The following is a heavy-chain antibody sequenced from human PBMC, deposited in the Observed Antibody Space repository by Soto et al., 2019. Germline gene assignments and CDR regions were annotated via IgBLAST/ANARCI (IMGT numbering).Heavy chain of an antibody. CDR1: GVSLSTSGMG. CDR3: AHMSEGAFPDH. D-gene: IGHD3-3*01. V-gene: IGHV2-5*02. Sequence: GSGPTLVNPPHTLTLTCTFSGVSLSTSGMGVGWIRQPPGKALEWLALVYWDDDKRYSPSLKSRLTITKDTSKNQVVLTMTYMDHVDTATYYCAHMSEGAFPDHWGKGTLVTVSS. CDR2: VYWDDDK. J-gene: IGHJ4*02.